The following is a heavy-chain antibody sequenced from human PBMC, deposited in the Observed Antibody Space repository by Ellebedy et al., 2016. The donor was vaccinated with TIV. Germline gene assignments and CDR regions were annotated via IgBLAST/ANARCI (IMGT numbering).Heavy chain of an antibody. V-gene: IGHV4-59*01. Sequence: MPSETLSLTCNVSGGSITNYYWSWIRQPPGKGLGWNGYYSWITDYNPSLKSRVTIFLDTSKSQLFLNLSSVTAAYTAVYYCAGYDIGGYYYGIDNWGQGTLVTVSS. CDR2: YSWIT. CDR1: GGSITNYY. J-gene: IGHJ4*02. D-gene: IGHD3-22*01. CDR3: AGYDIGGYYYGIDN.